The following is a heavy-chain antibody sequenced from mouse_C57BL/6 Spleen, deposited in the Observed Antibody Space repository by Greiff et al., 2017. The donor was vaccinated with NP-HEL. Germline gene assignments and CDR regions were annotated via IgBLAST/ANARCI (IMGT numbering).Heavy chain of an antibody. CDR3: TRRDTTVVATDWYFDV. CDR1: GYTFTDYE. Sequence: LVESGAELVRPGASVTLSCKASGYTFTDYEMHWVKQTPVHGLEWIGAIDPETGGTAYNQKFKGKAILTADKSSSTAYMELRSLTSEDSAVYYCTRRDTTVVATDWYFDVWGTGTTVTVSS. D-gene: IGHD1-1*01. J-gene: IGHJ1*03. CDR2: IDPETGGT. V-gene: IGHV1-15*01.